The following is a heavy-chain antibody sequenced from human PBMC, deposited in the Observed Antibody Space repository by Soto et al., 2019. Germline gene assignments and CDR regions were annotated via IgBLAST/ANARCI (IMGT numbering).Heavy chain of an antibody. V-gene: IGHV1-8*01. D-gene: IGHD6-13*01. CDR3: ARSDTAGTFFYYYYSMDV. Sequence: QVQLVQSGAEVKKPGASVKVSCKASGYTFTSYDIKWVRQATGQGLEWMGWMNPNSGNTGYAQKFQGRVTMTRNTSIRTAYMELSSLRSEDTAVYYCARSDTAGTFFYYYYSMDVWGKGTTVTVSS. CDR2: MNPNSGNT. J-gene: IGHJ6*03. CDR1: GYTFTSYD.